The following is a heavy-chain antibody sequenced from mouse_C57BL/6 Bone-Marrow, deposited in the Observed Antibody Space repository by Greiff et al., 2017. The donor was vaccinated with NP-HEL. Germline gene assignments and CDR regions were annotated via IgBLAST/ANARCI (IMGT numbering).Heavy chain of an antibody. J-gene: IGHJ2*01. CDR2: IDPNSGGT. Sequence: QVQLQQPGAELVKPGASVKLSCKASGYTFTSYWMHWVKQRPGRGLEWLGRIDPNSGGTKYNEKFKSKATLTVDKPSSTAYMQLSSLTSEDSAVYYCARWGYDYDVSYVDYWGQGTTLTVSS. D-gene: IGHD2-4*01. CDR3: ARWGYDYDVSYVDY. CDR1: GYTFTSYW. V-gene: IGHV1-72*01.